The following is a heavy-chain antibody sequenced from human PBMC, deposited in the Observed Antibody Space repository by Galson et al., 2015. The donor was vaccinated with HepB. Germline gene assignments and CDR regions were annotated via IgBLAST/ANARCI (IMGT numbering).Heavy chain of an antibody. D-gene: IGHD3-22*01. CDR3: TIILYYYDSSSVVDY. CDR2: IKSKTDGGTT. V-gene: IGHV3-15*07. Sequence: SLRLSCAASGFTFSNAWMNWVRQAPGKGLEWDGRIKSKTDGGTTDYAAPVKGRFTISRDDSKNTLYLQMNSLKTEGTAVYYCTIILYYYDSSSVVDYWGQGTLVTVSS. J-gene: IGHJ4*02. CDR1: GFTFSNAW.